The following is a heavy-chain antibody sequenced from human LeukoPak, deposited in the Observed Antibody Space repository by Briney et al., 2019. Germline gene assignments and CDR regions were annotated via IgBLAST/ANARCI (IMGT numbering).Heavy chain of an antibody. Sequence: GGSLRLSCAASGFTFSSYAMSWVRQAPGKGLEWVSAISGSGGSTYYADSVKGRFTISRDNAQNSLYLHMNSLRAEDTAVYYCARDKIVGATKNDYWGQGILVTVSS. CDR2: ISGSGGST. CDR3: ARDKIVGATKNDY. CDR1: GFTFSSYA. J-gene: IGHJ4*02. D-gene: IGHD1-26*01. V-gene: IGHV3-23*01.